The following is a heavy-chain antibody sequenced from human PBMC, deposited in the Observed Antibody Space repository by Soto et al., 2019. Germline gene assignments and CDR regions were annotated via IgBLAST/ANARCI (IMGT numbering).Heavy chain of an antibody. D-gene: IGHD5-12*01. CDR3: AKPGLEIVATTNYYYYGMDV. CDR2: ISGSGGST. V-gene: IGHV3-23*01. CDR1: GFDFNKYA. Sequence: GGSLRLSCAAFGFDFNKYAMTWVRQAPGKGLQWVSAISGSGGSTYYADSVKGRFTISRDNSKNTLYLQMNSLRAEDTAVYYCAKPGLEIVATTNYYYYGMDVWGQGTTVTVSS. J-gene: IGHJ6*02.